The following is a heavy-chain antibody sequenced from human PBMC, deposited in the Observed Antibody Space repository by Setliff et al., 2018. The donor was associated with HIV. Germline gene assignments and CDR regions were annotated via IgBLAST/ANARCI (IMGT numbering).Heavy chain of an antibody. CDR1: GGSFSGYS. CDR3: ARGKGGIDGPVEFDN. D-gene: IGHD1-1*01. V-gene: IGHV4-34*01. CDR2: ISQSGTT. Sequence: PSETLSLTCVVSGGSFSGYSWSWIRQSPGKGLEWIGEISQSGTTHYNPSLKRRVTISEDTSKSQLSMKLTSVDAADTAIYYCARGKGGIDGPVEFDNWGQGTPVTVSS. J-gene: IGHJ4*02.